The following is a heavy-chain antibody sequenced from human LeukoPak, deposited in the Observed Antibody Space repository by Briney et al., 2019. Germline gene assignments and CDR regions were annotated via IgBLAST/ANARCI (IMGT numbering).Heavy chain of an antibody. D-gene: IGHD5/OR15-5a*01. CDR2: ITAANGKT. V-gene: IGHV1-3*01. CDR3: ARSKDFPFFDA. J-gene: IGHJ4*02. CDR1: RDTFSSYA. Sequence: GASVKVSCKASRDTFSSYAIYWVRQAPGQRLEWMAWITAANGKTKYSRKFQGRVSITTDTSARTAYMELRSLGSEDTAIYYCARSKDFPFFDAWGQGTLVTVSS.